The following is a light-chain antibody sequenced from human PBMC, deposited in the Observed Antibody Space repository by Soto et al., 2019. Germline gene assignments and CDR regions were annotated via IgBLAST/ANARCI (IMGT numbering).Light chain of an antibody. Sequence: DIQMTQSPSTLSASVGDSVTITCRATQSISNWLAWYQQKPGKAPKLLIYDASSLESGVPSRFSGGGSGTEFTLTISSLQPDDFATYYCQQYNSYWTFGQGTKVDIK. CDR2: DAS. J-gene: IGKJ1*01. V-gene: IGKV1-5*01. CDR3: QQYNSYWT. CDR1: QSISNW.